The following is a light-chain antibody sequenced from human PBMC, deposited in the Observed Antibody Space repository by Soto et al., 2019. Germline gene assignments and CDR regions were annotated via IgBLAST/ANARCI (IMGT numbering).Light chain of an antibody. Sequence: EVVLTQSPVTLSVSPGDRATLSCRASQTVNNRYFAWYQQRPGQAPRLLIYGASSRATGIPDRFSGSGSGSDFTLTITRLESEDFAVYFCQQFDSSPVTFVGGTKVEIK. CDR2: GAS. CDR1: QTVNNRY. V-gene: IGKV3-20*01. CDR3: QQFDSSPVT. J-gene: IGKJ4*01.